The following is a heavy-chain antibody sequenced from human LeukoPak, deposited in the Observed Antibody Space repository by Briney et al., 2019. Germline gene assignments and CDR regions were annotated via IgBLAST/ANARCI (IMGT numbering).Heavy chain of an antibody. V-gene: IGHV3-7*01. J-gene: IGHJ4*02. CDR2: IKKDGSEK. D-gene: IGHD3-10*01. Sequence: GGSLRLSCAASGFTFSIYWMSWVRQAPGKGPEWVANIKKDGSEKYYVDSVKGRFTISRDNAKNSLYLQMNSLRAEDTAVYYCARDLAYYYASGTSYWGQGTLVTVSS. CDR1: GFTFSIYW. CDR3: ARDLAYYYASGTSY.